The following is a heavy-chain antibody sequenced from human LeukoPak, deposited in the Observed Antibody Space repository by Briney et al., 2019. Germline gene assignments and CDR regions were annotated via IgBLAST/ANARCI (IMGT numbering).Heavy chain of an antibody. V-gene: IGHV3-33*01. Sequence: PGGSLRLSCAASGFTFSSYGMHWVRQAPGKGLEWVAVIWYDGSNKYYADSVKGRFTISRDNSKNTLYLQVNSLRAEDTAVYYCARGRGYSYGDAFDIWGRGTMVTVSS. CDR1: GFTFSSYG. CDR2: IWYDGSNK. CDR3: ARGRGYSYGDAFDI. J-gene: IGHJ3*02. D-gene: IGHD5-18*01.